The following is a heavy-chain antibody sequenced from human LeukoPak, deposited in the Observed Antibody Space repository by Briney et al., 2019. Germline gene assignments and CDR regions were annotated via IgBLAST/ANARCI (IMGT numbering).Heavy chain of an antibody. D-gene: IGHD4/OR15-4a*01. J-gene: IGHJ1*01. CDR1: GASIFNYY. V-gene: IGHV4-59*01. CDR3: ARDLRAKY. Sequence: SGSLSLTCNVSGASIFNYYWSWIRQAPGKGLEWIGYVHHSGRTNSNPSLGSRVTMSVETSTSQLSLNLTSVTTADTAVYFCARDLRAKYWGQGTLVFVSS. CDR2: VHHSGRT.